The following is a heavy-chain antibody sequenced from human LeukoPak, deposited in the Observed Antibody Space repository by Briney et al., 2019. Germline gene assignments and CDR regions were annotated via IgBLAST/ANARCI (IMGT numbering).Heavy chain of an antibody. D-gene: IGHD3-22*01. CDR3: ARVGPPYDSSGYPDY. Sequence: GASVNVSCKASGYTFTSYYMHWVRQAPGQGLEWMGIINPSGGSTSYAQKFQGRVTMTRDTSTSTVYMELSSLRSEDTAVYYCARVGPPYDSSGYPDYWGQGTLVTVSS. CDR2: INPSGGST. J-gene: IGHJ4*02. CDR1: GYTFTSYY. V-gene: IGHV1-46*01.